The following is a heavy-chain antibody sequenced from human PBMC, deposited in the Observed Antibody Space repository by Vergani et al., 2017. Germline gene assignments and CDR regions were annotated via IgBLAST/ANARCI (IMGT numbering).Heavy chain of an antibody. D-gene: IGHD1-1*01. CDR2: IYPADSDT. CDR1: EYSFANYW. V-gene: IGHV5-51*01. J-gene: IGHJ4*02. Sequence: EVELVQSGPEMRKPGESLKISCKGSEYSFANYWIGWVRQMPGKGLEWMGIIYPADSDTRYSPSFQGQVTISADKSISTAFLQWASLKASDTALYYCARHTTYTDSWGQGTLVTVSS. CDR3: ARHTTYTDS.